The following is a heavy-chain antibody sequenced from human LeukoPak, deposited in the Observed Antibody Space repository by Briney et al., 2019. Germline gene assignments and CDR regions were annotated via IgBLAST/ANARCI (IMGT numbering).Heavy chain of an antibody. V-gene: IGHV5-10-1*01. CDR1: GYRFPSLW. Sequence: GESLKISWNGSGYRFPSLWISWVRQMPRKGLEWMGRIESSDSYTSCSPSFQGHVTISSDKSISTAYLQWSSLKASDTAMYYCATPNYYGSGSYLDDAFDSCGQGTMVSAS. CDR3: ATPNYYGSGSYLDDAFDS. CDR2: IESSDSYT. J-gene: IGHJ3*02. D-gene: IGHD3-10*01.